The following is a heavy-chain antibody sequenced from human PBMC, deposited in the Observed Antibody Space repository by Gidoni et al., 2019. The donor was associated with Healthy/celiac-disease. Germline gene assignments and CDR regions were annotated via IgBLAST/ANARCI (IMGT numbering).Heavy chain of an antibody. CDR1: GYTITELS. J-gene: IGHJ4*02. CDR3: ATDPTIDGYNG. CDR2: FDPEDGET. V-gene: IGHV1-24*01. Sequence: HVQLVQSGAEVRNPGAAVQVSRKVSGYTITELSMHWGRQAPGKGLEWMGGFDPEDGETIYAQKFQARVTMTEDTSTDTAYMGLSSLRSEDTAVYYCATDPTIDGYNGWGQGTLVTVSS. D-gene: IGHD5-12*01.